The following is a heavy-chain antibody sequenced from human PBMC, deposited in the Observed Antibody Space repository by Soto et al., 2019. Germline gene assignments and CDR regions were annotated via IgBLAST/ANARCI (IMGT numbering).Heavy chain of an antibody. CDR2: MNPNSGNT. V-gene: IGHV1-8*01. CDR1: GYTFTSYD. CDR3: ARGINYYDSGDDAFDI. J-gene: IGHJ3*02. Sequence: QVQLVQSGAEVKKPGASVKVSCKASGYTFTSYDINWVRQATGHGLEWMGWMNPNSGNTGYAQKFQGRVTMXXNTSMRTAYMELSSLRSEDTAVYYCARGINYYDSGDDAFDIWGQGTMVTVSS. D-gene: IGHD3-10*01.